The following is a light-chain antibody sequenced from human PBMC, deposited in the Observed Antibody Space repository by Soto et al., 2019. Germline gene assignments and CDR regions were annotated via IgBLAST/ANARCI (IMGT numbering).Light chain of an antibody. CDR1: QSVGSNY. J-gene: IGKJ1*01. Sequence: EIVLTQSPGTLSLSPGERATLYCRASQSVGSNYLAWYQQKPGQAPRVLIYGASSRATGIPDRFSGSGSGADFTLTISRLEPEDFAVYYCHHFGSLPETFGQGTNVE. CDR3: HHFGSLPET. V-gene: IGKV3-20*01. CDR2: GAS.